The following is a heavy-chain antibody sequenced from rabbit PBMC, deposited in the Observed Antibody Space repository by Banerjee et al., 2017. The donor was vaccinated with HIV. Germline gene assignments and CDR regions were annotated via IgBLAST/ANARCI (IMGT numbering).Heavy chain of an antibody. CDR3: ARDLAGVTGWNFSL. J-gene: IGHJ4*01. D-gene: IGHD4-1*01. Sequence: QEQLEESGGGLVQPEGSLTLTCTASGFTLRSYWMGWVRQAPGKGLGWIACIGAGSSGTTYYASWAKGRFTISKTSSTPVTLQMTSLTAADTATYFCARDLAGVTGWNFSLWGPRTLVTVS. CDR1: GFTLRSYW. CDR2: IGAGSSGTT. V-gene: IGHV1S45*01.